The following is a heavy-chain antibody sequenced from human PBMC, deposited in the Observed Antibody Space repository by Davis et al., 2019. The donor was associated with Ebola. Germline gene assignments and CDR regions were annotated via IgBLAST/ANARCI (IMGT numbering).Heavy chain of an antibody. J-gene: IGHJ5*02. CDR1: GFTFSIYG. V-gene: IGHV3-21*01. CDR2: ISSSSSYI. Sequence: GESLKISCAASGFTFSIYGMNWVRQAPGKGLEWVSSISSSSSYIYQADSVKGRFTISRDNAKNSLYLQMNRLRAEDTAVYYCASRLSAAGGWFDPWGQGALVTVSS. CDR3: ASRLSAAGGWFDP. D-gene: IGHD6-13*01.